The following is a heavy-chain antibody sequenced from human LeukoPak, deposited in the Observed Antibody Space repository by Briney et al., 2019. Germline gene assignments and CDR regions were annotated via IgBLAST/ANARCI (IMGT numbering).Heavy chain of an antibody. J-gene: IGHJ4*02. Sequence: GASVEVSCKASGYTFTSHGISWLRQAPGQGLEWMGWISGYNGNTHYAQKFQDRVTLTSDRSTSSAHMEVRSLRSDDTAVYYCARDRDVMITFGGVIILNSWGQGTLVTVSS. CDR3: ARDRDVMITFGGVIILNS. D-gene: IGHD3-16*02. CDR2: ISGYNGNT. V-gene: IGHV1-18*01. CDR1: GYTFTSHG.